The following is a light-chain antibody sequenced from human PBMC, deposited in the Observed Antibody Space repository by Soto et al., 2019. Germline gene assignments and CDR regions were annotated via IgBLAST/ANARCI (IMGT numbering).Light chain of an antibody. Sequence: EVVLTQSPDTLSLPGGEGATLSCRASQSISSYLAWYQQKPGQAPRLLIYDASSRATGIPARFSGSGSGTDFTLTISRLEPEDFAVYYCQQYGSSPWTFGQGTKVDIK. CDR3: QQYGSSPWT. CDR2: DAS. J-gene: IGKJ1*01. CDR1: QSISSY. V-gene: IGKV3-20*01.